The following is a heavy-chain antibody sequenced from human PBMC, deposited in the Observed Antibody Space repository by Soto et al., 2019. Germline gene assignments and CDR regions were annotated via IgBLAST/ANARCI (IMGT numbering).Heavy chain of an antibody. J-gene: IGHJ4*02. CDR1: GYTFTSYG. D-gene: IGHD6-13*01. CDR2: ISAYNGNT. Sequence: GASVKVSCKASGYTFTSYGISWVRQAPGQGLEWMGWISAYNGNTNYAQKLQGRVTVTTDTSTSTAYMELRSLGSDDTAVYYCARNLGLGSGRWYGVDYWGQGTLVTVSS. CDR3: ARNLGLGSGRWYGVDY. V-gene: IGHV1-18*01.